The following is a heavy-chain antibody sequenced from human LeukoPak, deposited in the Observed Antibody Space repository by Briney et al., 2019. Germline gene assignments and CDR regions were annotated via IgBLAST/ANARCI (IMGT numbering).Heavy chain of an antibody. Sequence: SETLSLTCTVSGGSISSYYRSWIRQPPGKGLEWIGYIYYSGSTNYNPSLKSRVTISVDTSKNQFSLKLSSVTAADTAVYYCARERYYYDSSGYVYYFDYWGQGTLVTVSS. CDR1: GGSISSYY. CDR2: IYYSGST. D-gene: IGHD3-22*01. CDR3: ARERYYYDSSGYVYYFDY. J-gene: IGHJ4*02. V-gene: IGHV4-59*01.